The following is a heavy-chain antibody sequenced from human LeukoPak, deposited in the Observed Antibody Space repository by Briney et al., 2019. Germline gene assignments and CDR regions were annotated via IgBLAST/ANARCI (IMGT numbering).Heavy chain of an antibody. Sequence: ASVKVSCKASGGTFSSYAISWVRQAPGQGLEWMGIINPSGGSTSYAQKFQGRVTMTRDTSTSTVYMELSSLRSEDTAVYYCARDPGRQQLVLYAFDIWGQGTMVTVSS. V-gene: IGHV1-46*01. J-gene: IGHJ3*02. D-gene: IGHD6-13*01. CDR3: ARDPGRQQLVLYAFDI. CDR1: GGTFSSYA. CDR2: INPSGGST.